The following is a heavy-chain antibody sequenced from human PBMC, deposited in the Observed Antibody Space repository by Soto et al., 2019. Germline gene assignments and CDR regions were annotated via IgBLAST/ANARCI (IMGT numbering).Heavy chain of an antibody. CDR3: ARVTAAAAGDYFDY. V-gene: IGHV1-69*13. D-gene: IGHD6-13*01. Sequence: SVKVSCKASGGTFSSYAISWVRQAPGQGLEWMGGIIPIFGTANYAQKFQGRVTITADESTSTAYMELSSLRSEDTAVYYCARVTAAAAGDYFDYRGQGTLVTVSS. CDR1: GGTFSSYA. J-gene: IGHJ4*02. CDR2: IIPIFGTA.